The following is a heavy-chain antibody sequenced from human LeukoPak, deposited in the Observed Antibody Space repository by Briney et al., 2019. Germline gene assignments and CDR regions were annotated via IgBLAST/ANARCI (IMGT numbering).Heavy chain of an antibody. V-gene: IGHV4-38-2*01. Sequence: PSETLSLTCAVSGYSISGGYYWGWIRPPPGKGLEWIGSIYHSGSTYYNPSLKSRATISVDASKNQFSLKLKSVTAADTAVYYCAGQFDSSGSYFYWGQGTLVTVSS. D-gene: IGHD3-22*01. CDR1: GYSISGGYY. CDR2: IYHSGST. CDR3: AGQFDSSGSYFY. J-gene: IGHJ4*02.